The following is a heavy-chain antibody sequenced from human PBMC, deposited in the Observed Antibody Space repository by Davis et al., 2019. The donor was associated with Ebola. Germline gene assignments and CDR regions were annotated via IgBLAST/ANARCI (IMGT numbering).Heavy chain of an antibody. Sequence: PGGSLRLSCAASGFTFSDYYMDWVRQAPGMGLEWVGRIRNKASSYSTEYAASVKDRFIISRDDSKDSLYLQMNSLKTEDTAVYYCARATNWGGIYFDYWGQGTLVTVSS. CDR2: IRNKASSYST. CDR3: ARATNWGGIYFDY. V-gene: IGHV3-72*01. J-gene: IGHJ4*02. D-gene: IGHD7-27*01. CDR1: GFTFSDYY.